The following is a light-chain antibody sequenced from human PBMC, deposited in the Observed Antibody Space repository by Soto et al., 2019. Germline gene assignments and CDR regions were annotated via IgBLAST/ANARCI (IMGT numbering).Light chain of an antibody. CDR1: QTIATF. CDR3: QQTYITPQT. CDR2: EAT. Sequence: DIQMTQSPSSLSTSVGDRVTITCRASQTIATFLNWYQQTPGKAPRLLIYEATNLQSGVPSRFSGSGSGTDFALTISSLQPEDFATYYCQQTYITPQTCGQGTKVEIK. J-gene: IGKJ1*01. V-gene: IGKV1-39*01.